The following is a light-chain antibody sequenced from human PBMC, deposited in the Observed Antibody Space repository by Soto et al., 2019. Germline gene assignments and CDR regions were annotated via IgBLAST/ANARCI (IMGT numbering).Light chain of an antibody. Sequence: QSVLTQSPSASGTPGQRVTISCSGSSSNIGSKTVNWYQQLPGTVPKLLIYNSYQRPSGVPDRFSGSKSGTSASLAISGLQSEDEADYYCAAWDASLNGYVFGAGTKLTVL. CDR2: NSY. J-gene: IGLJ1*01. CDR1: SSNIGSKT. V-gene: IGLV1-44*01. CDR3: AAWDASLNGYV.